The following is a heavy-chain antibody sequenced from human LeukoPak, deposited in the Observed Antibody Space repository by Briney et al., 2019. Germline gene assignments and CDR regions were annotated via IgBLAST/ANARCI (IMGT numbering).Heavy chain of an antibody. J-gene: IGHJ3*02. V-gene: IGHV3-9*01. D-gene: IGHD3-22*01. Sequence: GGSLRLSCAASRFTFDDYAMHWVRQAPGKGLEWVSGISWNSGSIGYADSVKGRFTISRDNAKNSLYLQMNSLRAEDTALYYCAKDILYDTQAFDIWGQGTMVTVSS. CDR1: RFTFDDYA. CDR3: AKDILYDTQAFDI. CDR2: ISWNSGSI.